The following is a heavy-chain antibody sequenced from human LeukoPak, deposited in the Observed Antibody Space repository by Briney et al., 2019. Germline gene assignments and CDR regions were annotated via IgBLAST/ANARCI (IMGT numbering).Heavy chain of an antibody. J-gene: IGHJ4*02. CDR1: GYTFTDYY. Sequence: ASVKVSCRPSGYTFTDYYMYLVRQAPGPGLEWMGWINPNSGGTGYAQKFQGRVTMTRDTSISTAYMELSRLRSDDTALYYCARDGDAVMVDFDYWGQGTLVTVSS. CDR2: INPNSGGT. V-gene: IGHV1-2*02. CDR3: ARDGDAVMVDFDY. D-gene: IGHD5-18*01.